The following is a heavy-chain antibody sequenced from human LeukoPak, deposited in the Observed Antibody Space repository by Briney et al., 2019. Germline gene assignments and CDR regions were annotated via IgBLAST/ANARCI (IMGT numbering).Heavy chain of an antibody. D-gene: IGHD6-19*01. J-gene: IGHJ4*02. CDR2: TYYRSKWYN. CDR1: GYRVSINSAA. CDR3: SRAIRYSSGWALDH. V-gene: IGHV6-1*01. Sequence: SHTRSLTFAISGYRVSINSAAWNWIRQSPSRGLESLVRTYYRSKWYNDCTVSVKSRITINADTSKNQFSLQLNPVTPEDTAVYYCSRAIRYSSGWALDHWGQGTLVTVSS.